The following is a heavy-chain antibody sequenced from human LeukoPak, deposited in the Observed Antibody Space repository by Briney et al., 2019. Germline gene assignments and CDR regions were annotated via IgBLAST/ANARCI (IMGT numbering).Heavy chain of an antibody. J-gene: IGHJ4*02. D-gene: IGHD2-15*01. CDR3: ARDELRYCSGGSCPCDY. CDR1: GFTFSSYW. V-gene: IGHV3-7*01. Sequence: GGSLRLSCAASGFTFSSYWMSWVRQAPGKGLEWVANIKQDGSEKYYVDSVKGRFTISRDNAKNSLYLQMNSLRAEDTAVYYCARDELRYCSGGSCPCDYWGQGTLVTVSS. CDR2: IKQDGSEK.